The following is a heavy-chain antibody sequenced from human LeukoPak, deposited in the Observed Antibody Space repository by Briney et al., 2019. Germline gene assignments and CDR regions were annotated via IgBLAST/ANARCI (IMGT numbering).Heavy chain of an antibody. D-gene: IGHD3-10*01. CDR1: GFTFSSYE. J-gene: IGHJ4*02. Sequence: GGSLRLSCAASGFTFSSYEMNWVRQAPGKGLEWVSYISSSGSTIYYADSVKGRFTISRDNAKNSLYLQMNSLRAEDTAVYYLWGHYLDSVWYWGQGTLVTVSS. CDR3: WGHYLDSVWY. CDR2: ISSSGSTI. V-gene: IGHV3-48*03.